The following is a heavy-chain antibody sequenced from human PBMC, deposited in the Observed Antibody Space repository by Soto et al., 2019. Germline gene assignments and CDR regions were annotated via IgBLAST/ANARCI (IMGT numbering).Heavy chain of an antibody. CDR3: ARDVYCSGGSCYRLHFDY. Sequence: ASVKVSCKASGYTFTSYAMHWVRQAPGQRLEWMGWINAGNGNTKYSQKFQGRVTITRDTSASTAYMELSSLRSEDTAVYYCARDVYCSGGSCYRLHFDYWGQGTLVTVSS. CDR2: INAGNGNT. D-gene: IGHD2-15*01. V-gene: IGHV1-3*01. CDR1: GYTFTSYA. J-gene: IGHJ4*02.